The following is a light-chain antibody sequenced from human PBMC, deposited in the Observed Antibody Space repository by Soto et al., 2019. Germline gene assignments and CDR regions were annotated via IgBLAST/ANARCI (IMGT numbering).Light chain of an antibody. V-gene: IGKV1-27*01. Sequence: DIQMTQSPSSLSASVGDRVTITCRASQGISNYLAWYQQKPGKDPKRLIYAASTLQSGVPSRFSGSGAGTEVTLNNSSRQPEDDATYYCQKYNSARPYTLGQGTKLEIK. CDR3: QKYNSARPYT. J-gene: IGKJ2*01. CDR2: AAS. CDR1: QGISNY.